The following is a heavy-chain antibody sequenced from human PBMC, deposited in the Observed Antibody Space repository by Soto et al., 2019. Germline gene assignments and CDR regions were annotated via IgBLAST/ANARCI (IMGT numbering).Heavy chain of an antibody. Sequence: SETLSLTCSVSDDSISSSSNYWGWLRQPPGKGLEWIGSIYYSEDTQYNPSLKSRVTISMDKSNRQFSLRLTSVTAADTAVYYCARYRGGTMKDYWGQGTLVTVS. V-gene: IGHV4-39*01. J-gene: IGHJ4*02. CDR1: DDSISSSSNY. D-gene: IGHD3-22*01. CDR3: ARYRGGTMKDY. CDR2: IYYSEDT.